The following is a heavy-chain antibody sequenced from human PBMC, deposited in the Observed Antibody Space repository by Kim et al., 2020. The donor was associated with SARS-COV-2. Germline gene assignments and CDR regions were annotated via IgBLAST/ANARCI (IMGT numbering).Heavy chain of an antibody. CDR3: AKDISSWTTYYFDH. J-gene: IGHJ4*02. Sequence: ADSVKGRFTISRDNSKNTLFVQMKSLRAEDTAVYYCAKDISSWTTYYFDHWGQGILVTVSP. V-gene: IGHV3-23*01. D-gene: IGHD6-13*01.